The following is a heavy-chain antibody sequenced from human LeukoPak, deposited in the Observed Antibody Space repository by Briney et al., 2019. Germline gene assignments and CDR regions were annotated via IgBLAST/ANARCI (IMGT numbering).Heavy chain of an antibody. CDR2: ISYDGSNE. D-gene: IGHD6-19*01. J-gene: IGHJ4*02. V-gene: IGHV3-30-3*01. CDR1: GFTFSSYA. CDR3: ARDTRSGCFED. Sequence: LRLSCAASGFTFSSYAMHWVRQAPGKGLEWVAVISYDGSNEYYADSVKGRFTISRDNSKNTLYLQMNSLRAEDTAVYYCARDTRSGCFEDWGQGTLVTVSS.